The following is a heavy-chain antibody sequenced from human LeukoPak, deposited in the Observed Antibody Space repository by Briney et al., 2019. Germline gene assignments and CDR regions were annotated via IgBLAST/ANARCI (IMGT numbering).Heavy chain of an antibody. D-gene: IGHD4-17*01. CDR2: IYHSGST. Sequence: SETLSLTCTVSGGSISSYYWSWIRQPPGKGLEWIGYIYHSGSTNYNPSLKSRVTISVDTSKNQFSLKLSSVTAADTAVYYRARAGSQAVTIDYWGQGTLVTVSS. CDR1: GGSISSYY. V-gene: IGHV4-59*01. J-gene: IGHJ4*02. CDR3: ARAGSQAVTIDY.